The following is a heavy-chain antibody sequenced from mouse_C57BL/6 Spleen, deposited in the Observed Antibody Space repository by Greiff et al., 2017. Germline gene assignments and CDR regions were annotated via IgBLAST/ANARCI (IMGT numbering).Heavy chain of an antibody. CDR1: GYSITSGYY. Sequence: DVKLQESGPGLVKPSQSLSLTCSVTGYSITSGYYWNWIRQFPGNKLEWMGYISYDGSNNYNPSLKNRISITRDTSKNQFFLKLNSVTTEDTATYYCARADDYGAWFAYWGQGTLVTVSA. V-gene: IGHV3-6*01. D-gene: IGHD2-4*01. CDR3: ARADDYGAWFAY. CDR2: ISYDGSN. J-gene: IGHJ3*01.